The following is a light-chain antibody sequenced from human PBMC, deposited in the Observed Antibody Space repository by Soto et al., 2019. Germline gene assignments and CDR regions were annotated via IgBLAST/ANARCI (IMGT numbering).Light chain of an antibody. V-gene: IGKV3-20*01. CDR1: QSVSSSY. CDR3: QQYGNSPDT. Sequence: EIVLTQSPGTLSLSPGERATLSCRASQSVSSSYLAWYQQKPGQAPRLLIYDASSRATGIPDRFSGSGSGTDFTLTISRLEPEDFAVYYCQQYGNSPDTFGQGTKVEIK. J-gene: IGKJ1*01. CDR2: DAS.